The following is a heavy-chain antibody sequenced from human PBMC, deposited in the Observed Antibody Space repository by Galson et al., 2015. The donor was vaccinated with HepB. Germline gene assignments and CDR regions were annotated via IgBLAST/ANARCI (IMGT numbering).Heavy chain of an antibody. CDR1: GYTFTGYY. CDR2: INPNSGGT. V-gene: IGHV1-2*06. CDR3: ARDRSIAAAGTRFDDY. Sequence: SVKVSCKAPGYTFTGYYMHWVRQAPGQGLEWMGRINPNSGGTNYAQKFQGRVTMTRDTSISTAYMELSRLRSDDTAVYYCARDRSIAAAGTRFDDYWGQGTLVTVSS. D-gene: IGHD6-13*01. J-gene: IGHJ4*02.